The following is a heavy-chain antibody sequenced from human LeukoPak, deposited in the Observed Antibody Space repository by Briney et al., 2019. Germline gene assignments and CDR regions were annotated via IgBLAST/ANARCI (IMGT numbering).Heavy chain of an antibody. CDR2: ISYDGSNK. D-gene: IGHD4-17*01. J-gene: IGHJ3*01. CDR1: GFTFSSYG. CDR3: AKVYRDNGDYFAFNV. V-gene: IGHV3-30*18. Sequence: QPGGSLRLSCAASGFTFSSYGMHWVRQAPGKGLEWVAVISYDGSNKYYADSVKGRFTIPRDNSKNTLYLQMNSLRAEDTAVYYCAKVYRDNGDYFAFNVWGQGSMVTVSS.